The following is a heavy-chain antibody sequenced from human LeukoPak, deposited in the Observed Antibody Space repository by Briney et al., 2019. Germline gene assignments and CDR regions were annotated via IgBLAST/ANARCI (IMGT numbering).Heavy chain of an antibody. Sequence: SVKVSCKASGGTFSSYAISWVRQVPGQGLEWMGGIIPIFGTANYAQKFQGRVTITADESTSTAYMELSSLRSEDTAVYYCASLNDYTYGMDVWGQGTTVTVSS. V-gene: IGHV1-69*13. CDR1: GGTFSSYA. D-gene: IGHD4-11*01. CDR2: IIPIFGTA. J-gene: IGHJ6*02. CDR3: ASLNDYTYGMDV.